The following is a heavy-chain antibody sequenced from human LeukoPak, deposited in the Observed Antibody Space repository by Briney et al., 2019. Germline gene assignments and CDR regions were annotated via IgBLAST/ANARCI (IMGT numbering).Heavy chain of an antibody. J-gene: IGHJ4*02. V-gene: IGHV1-18*01. CDR2: ISAYNGNT. D-gene: IGHD3-22*01. CDR1: GYTFTSYG. CDR3: ARGSTARYYYDSSGYYRGAVDY. Sequence: ASVKVSCKSSGYTFTSYGISWVRQAPGQGLEWMGWISAYNGNTNYAQKFQGRVTMTTDTSTSTAYMELRSLRSDDTAVYYCARGSTARYYYDSSGYYRGAVDYWGQGTLVTISS.